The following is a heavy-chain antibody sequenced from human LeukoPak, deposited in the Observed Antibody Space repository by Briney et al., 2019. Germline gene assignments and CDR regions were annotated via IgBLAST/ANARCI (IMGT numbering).Heavy chain of an antibody. CDR1: GGSISSGGYY. CDR2: IYYSGST. J-gene: IGHJ5*02. CDR3: ARGLGDRQRRTLLNWFDP. V-gene: IGHV4-31*03. D-gene: IGHD3-16*01. Sequence: SETLSLTCTVSGGSISSGGYYWRWIRQHPGKGLEWIGYIYYSGSTYYNPSLKSRVTISVDTSKNQFSLKLSSVTAADTAVYYCARGLGDRQRRTLLNWFDPWGQGTLVTVSS.